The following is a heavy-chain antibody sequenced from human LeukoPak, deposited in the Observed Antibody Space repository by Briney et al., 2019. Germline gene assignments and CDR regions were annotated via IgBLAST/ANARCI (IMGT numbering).Heavy chain of an antibody. V-gene: IGHV3-30*18. CDR3: AKAVERNDFWSGYYNYYYYYGMDV. D-gene: IGHD3-3*01. CDR2: ISYDGSNK. CDR1: GFTFSSYG. J-gene: IGHJ6*02. Sequence: GRSLRLSCAASGFTFSSYGMHWVRQAPGKGLEWVAVISYDGSNKYYADSVKGRFTISRDNSKNTLYLQMNSLRAEDTAVYYCAKAVERNDFWSGYYNYYYYYGMDVWGQGTTVTVS.